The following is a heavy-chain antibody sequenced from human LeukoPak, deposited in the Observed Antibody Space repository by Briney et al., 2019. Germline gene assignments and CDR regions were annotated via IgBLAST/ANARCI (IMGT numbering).Heavy chain of an antibody. V-gene: IGHV4-38-2*02. CDR3: AIFTFGGIIAPDY. CDR2: IYHSGTT. CDR1: GYSISSGFY. Sequence: SETLSLTYTVSGYSISSGFYWGWIRQPPGKGLECIGSIYHSGTTYYNPSLKSRVTISVDTSKNQFSLKLSSVTAADTAVYYCAIFTFGGIIAPDYWGQGTLVTVSS. J-gene: IGHJ4*02. D-gene: IGHD3-16*02.